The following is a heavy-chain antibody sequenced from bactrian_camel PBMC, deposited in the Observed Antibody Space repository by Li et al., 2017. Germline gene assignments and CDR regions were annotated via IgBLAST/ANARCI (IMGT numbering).Heavy chain of an antibody. CDR3: AAVRYGGTWYPLCRARSADFGY. J-gene: IGHJ6*01. CDR1: VVTSSLYC. CDR2: IDRAGTT. D-gene: IGHD6*01. V-gene: IGHV3S55*01. Sequence: HVQLVESGGGSVQVGGSLRLSCAASVVTSSLYCMAWFHQAPGKDHELVARIDRAGTTWYRDSVKDRFTISKDNAKNTLYLQVNSLKPEDTAMYYCAAVRYGGTWYPLCRARSADFGYWGQGTQVTVS.